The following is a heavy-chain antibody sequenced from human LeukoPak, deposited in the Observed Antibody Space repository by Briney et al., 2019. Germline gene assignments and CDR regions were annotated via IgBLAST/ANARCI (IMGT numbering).Heavy chain of an antibody. J-gene: IGHJ4*02. Sequence: ASVKVSCRAIGYRFTDYWLHWVRQAPGQGPEWMGYIRPKTGDADYARVFQGRVVMTRDMSTNTAYIELTGLTSDDTAVYYCARDTPHQRSDYWGQGTLVIVSS. CDR1: GYRFTDYW. CDR2: IRPKTGDA. D-gene: IGHD3-16*01. V-gene: IGHV1-2*02. CDR3: ARDTPHQRSDY.